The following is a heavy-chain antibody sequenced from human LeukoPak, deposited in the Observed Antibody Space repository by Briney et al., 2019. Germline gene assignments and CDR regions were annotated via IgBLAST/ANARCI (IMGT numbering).Heavy chain of an antibody. Sequence: PGGSLRLSCAASGFTFSNYWMSWVRQTPGKRLEWVANIDRDGGDKYYVDSVKGRFTLSRDNAKNSLYLQMNSLRAEDTAIYYCAREYCSGGTCYAPGYWGQGTLVAVSS. CDR1: GFTFSNYW. J-gene: IGHJ4*02. D-gene: IGHD2-15*01. V-gene: IGHV3-7*03. CDR3: AREYCSGGTCYAPGY. CDR2: IDRDGGDK.